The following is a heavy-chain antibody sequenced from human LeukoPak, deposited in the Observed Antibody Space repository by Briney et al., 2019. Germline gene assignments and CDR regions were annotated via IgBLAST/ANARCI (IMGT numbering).Heavy chain of an antibody. CDR3: ARQEEYSETKFDP. D-gene: IGHD3-16*01. CDR1: GGTFSSYA. Sequence: SVKVSCKASGGTFSSYAISWVRQAPGQGLEWMGGIIPIFGTANYAQKFQGRVTITTDESTSTAYMELSSLRSEDTAVYYCARQEEYSETKFDPWGQGTLVTVSS. V-gene: IGHV1-69*05. J-gene: IGHJ5*02. CDR2: IIPIFGTA.